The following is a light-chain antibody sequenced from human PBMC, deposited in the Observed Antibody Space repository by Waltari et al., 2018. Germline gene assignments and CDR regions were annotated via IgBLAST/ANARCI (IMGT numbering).Light chain of an antibody. Sequence: DIQLTQPPPPLSASVGDRVPFTCRASQGISNYLAWYQKKPGKVPKLLIYTASILQSGVPSRFSGSGSGTDFTLTISSLQPEDVATYYCQKYNSAPRTFGGGTKVEIK. CDR1: QGISNY. V-gene: IGKV1-27*01. CDR3: QKYNSAPRT. CDR2: TAS. J-gene: IGKJ4*01.